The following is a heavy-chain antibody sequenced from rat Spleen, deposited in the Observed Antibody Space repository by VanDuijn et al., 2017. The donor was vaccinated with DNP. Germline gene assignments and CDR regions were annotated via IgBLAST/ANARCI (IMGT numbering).Heavy chain of an antibody. CDR3: TTVRG. CDR1: GFTFSGYW. V-gene: IGHV5-58*01. CDR2: INDDGGTT. J-gene: IGHJ3*01. Sequence: EVQLVETGGGLVQPGRSLKLSCVASGFTFSGYWMYWIRQAPGKGLEWVGCINDDGGTTYYPDSVKGRFTISRNNAKSSLYLQMDSLRSEDTATYYCTTVRGWGQGTLVTVSS.